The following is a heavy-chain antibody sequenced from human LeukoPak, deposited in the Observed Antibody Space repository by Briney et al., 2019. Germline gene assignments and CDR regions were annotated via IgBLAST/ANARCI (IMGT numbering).Heavy chain of an antibody. CDR1: GGSISSSY. J-gene: IGHJ4*02. D-gene: IGHD4-17*01. CDR2: IYTLGST. V-gene: IGHV4-4*07. CDR3: AREGTHGYGDYYFDY. Sequence: PSETLSLTCTVSGGSISSSYWSWIRQSAGKGLEWIGRIYTLGSTNYNPSLKSRVTISVDTSKNQFSLKLNSVTAADTAVYYCAREGTHGYGDYYFDYWGQGTLVTVSS.